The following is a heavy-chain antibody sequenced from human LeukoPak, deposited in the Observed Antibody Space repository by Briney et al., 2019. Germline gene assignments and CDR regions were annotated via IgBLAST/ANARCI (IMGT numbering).Heavy chain of an antibody. CDR2: IYISGNT. Sequence: SETLSLTCTVSGGSISTYYWSWIRQPPGKGLEWIGYIYISGNTNYNPSLESRVTISLDTSKNHFSLNLSSVTAADTAVYYCAKHDTLFGAAHYYMDVWGKGTTVTVS. CDR3: AKHDTLFGAAHYYMDV. D-gene: IGHD3-3*01. V-gene: IGHV4-4*09. CDR1: GGSISTYY. J-gene: IGHJ6*03.